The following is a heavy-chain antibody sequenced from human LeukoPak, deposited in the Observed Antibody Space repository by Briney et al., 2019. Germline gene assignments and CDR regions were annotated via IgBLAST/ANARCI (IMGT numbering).Heavy chain of an antibody. V-gene: IGHV3-74*01. CDR1: GCTLRNYW. J-gene: IGHJ4*02. CDR3: AKEGCTSATCYANC. CDR2: ISGDGSVA. Sequence: GRSLRLSCAASGCTLRNYWMHWVRQVPGKRLVWVSRISGDGSVANYADSVQGRFTVSRDDSKDTLYLQMNSLRAEDTAVYYCAKEGCTSATCYANCWGQGTLVTVSS. D-gene: IGHD2-2*01.